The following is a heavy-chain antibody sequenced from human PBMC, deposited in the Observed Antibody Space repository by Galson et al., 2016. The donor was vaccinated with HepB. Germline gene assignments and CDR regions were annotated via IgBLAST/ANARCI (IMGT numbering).Heavy chain of an antibody. CDR1: GYTFTNYG. V-gene: IGHV1-18*01. CDR3: ARDQDSSGWVLY. CDR2: ISAYNGNT. J-gene: IGHJ4*02. D-gene: IGHD6-19*01. Sequence: SVKVSCKASGYTFTNYGISWVRQAPGQGLEWMGWISAYNGNTNYAKKLNGRVTMTTDKSTSTAYMEVRSLRSDDTAVYYCARDQDSSGWVLYWGQGTLVTVSS.